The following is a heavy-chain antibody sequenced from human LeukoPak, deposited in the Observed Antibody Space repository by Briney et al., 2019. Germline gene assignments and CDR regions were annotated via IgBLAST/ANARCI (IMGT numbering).Heavy chain of an antibody. Sequence: SVKDSCKASGGTFSSYAISWVRQAPGQGLEWMGRIIPIFGTANYAQKFQGRVTITTDESTSTAYMELSSLRSEDTAVYYCARGPGLVVVGTEYFQHWGQGTLVTVSS. V-gene: IGHV1-69*05. CDR2: IIPIFGTA. CDR1: GGTFSSYA. D-gene: IGHD3-22*01. J-gene: IGHJ1*01. CDR3: ARGPGLVVVGTEYFQH.